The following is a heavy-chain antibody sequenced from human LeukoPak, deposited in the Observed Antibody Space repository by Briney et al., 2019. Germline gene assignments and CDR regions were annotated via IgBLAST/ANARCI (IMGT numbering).Heavy chain of an antibody. CDR1: GYTFTSYG. Sequence: ASVKVSCKASGYTFTSYGISWVRQAPGQGLEWMGWISAYNGNTNYAQKLQGRVTMTTDTSTSTAYMELRSLRSDDTAVYYCARVSYGSGSYFSYYYYYMDVWGKGTTVTISS. V-gene: IGHV1-18*01. CDR3: ARVSYGSGSYFSYYYYYMDV. J-gene: IGHJ6*03. D-gene: IGHD3-10*01. CDR2: ISAYNGNT.